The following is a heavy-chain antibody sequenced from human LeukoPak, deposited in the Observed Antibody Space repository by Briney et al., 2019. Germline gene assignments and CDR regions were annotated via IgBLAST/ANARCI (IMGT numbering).Heavy chain of an antibody. D-gene: IGHD2-2*01. CDR3: AKGSVVVPAASLDY. J-gene: IGHJ4*02. V-gene: IGHV3-23*01. CDR1: GFTFSSYA. Sequence: GSLRLSCAASGFTFSSYAMSWVRQAPGKGLEWVSAISGSGGSTYYADSVKGRFTISRDNSKNTLYLQMNSLRAEDTAVYYCAKGSVVVPAASLDYWGQGTLVTVSS. CDR2: ISGSGGST.